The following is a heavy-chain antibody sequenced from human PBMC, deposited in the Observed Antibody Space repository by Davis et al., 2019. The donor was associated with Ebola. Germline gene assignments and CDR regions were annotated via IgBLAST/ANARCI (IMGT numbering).Heavy chain of an antibody. CDR3: ARDQSGSYYMDYYYYYMDV. J-gene: IGHJ6*03. CDR2: ISGSGDST. V-gene: IGHV3-23*01. Sequence: PGGSLRLSCAASGFILSNYGMTWVRQAPGKGLEWVSAISGSGDSTYYADSVKGRFTISRDNAKNSLYLQMNSLRAEDTAVYYCARDQSGSYYMDYYYYYMDVWGKGTTVTVSS. D-gene: IGHD1-26*01. CDR1: GFILSNYG.